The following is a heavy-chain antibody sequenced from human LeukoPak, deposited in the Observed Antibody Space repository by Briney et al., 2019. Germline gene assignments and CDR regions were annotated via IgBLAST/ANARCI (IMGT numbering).Heavy chain of an antibody. V-gene: IGHV4-59*02. J-gene: IGHJ4*02. CDR2: VYYTGGT. CDR1: RFTVSTNY. Sequence: GSLRLSCAASRFTVSTNYMSWIRQPPGKGLEWIGYVYYTGGTDYHPSLKTRTTISIDTSKSQFALKLTSVTAADTAVYFCARGTAQYYYNGSGYQFYFDYWGQGALVTVSS. D-gene: IGHD3-22*01. CDR3: ARGTAQYYYNGSGYQFYFDY.